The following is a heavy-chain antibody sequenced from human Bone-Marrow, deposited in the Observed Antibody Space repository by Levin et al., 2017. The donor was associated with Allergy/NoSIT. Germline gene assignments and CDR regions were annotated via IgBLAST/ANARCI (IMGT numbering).Heavy chain of an antibody. CDR2: ISAGNGDT. J-gene: IGHJ6*02. D-gene: IGHD1-26*01. CDR1: GYRFTTSA. CDR3: ARGRLTGAYYYYALDV. Sequence: ASVKVSCKASGYRFTTSAIHWARQAPGQGFEWLGWISAGNGDTKYPQNFRDRITITMDTSAATAHMELRTLRSEDTAVYYCARGRLTGAYYYYALDVWGQGTSVTVSS. V-gene: IGHV1-3*01.